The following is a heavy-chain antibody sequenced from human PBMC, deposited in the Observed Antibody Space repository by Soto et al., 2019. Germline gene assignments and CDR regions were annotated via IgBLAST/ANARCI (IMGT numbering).Heavy chain of an antibody. D-gene: IGHD3-3*01. CDR1: GYTFTSYG. Sequence: QVQLVQSGAEVKKPGASVKVSCKASGYTFTSYGISWVRQAPGQGLEWMGWISAYNGNTSYAQKLQGRVTMTTETSTSTAYMELRSLRSDDTAVYYCARDRSNTIFGVVTAKPFDYWGQGTLVTVSS. CDR3: ARDRSNTIFGVVTAKPFDY. J-gene: IGHJ4*02. CDR2: ISAYNGNT. V-gene: IGHV1-18*01.